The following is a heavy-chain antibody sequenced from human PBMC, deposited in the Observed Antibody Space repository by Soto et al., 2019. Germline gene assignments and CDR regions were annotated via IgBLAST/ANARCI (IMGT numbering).Heavy chain of an antibody. J-gene: IGHJ4*02. D-gene: IGHD5-12*01. Sequence: QVQLQQWGAGLLKPSETLSLNCAVTGGSLSGYYWSWIRQPPGKGLEWIGEVKDGGHTNYSPSLRGRVTISSDTSNTQFSLGLSSVTAADTGVYYCARGQEGVVATHWDQGSLVTVSS. V-gene: IGHV4-34*01. CDR3: ARGQEGVVATH. CDR1: GGSLSGYY. CDR2: VKDGGHT.